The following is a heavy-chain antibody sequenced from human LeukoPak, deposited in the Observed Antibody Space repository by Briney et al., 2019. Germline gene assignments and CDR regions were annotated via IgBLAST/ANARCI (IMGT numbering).Heavy chain of an antibody. V-gene: IGHV3-23*01. CDR2: ISGSGGST. Sequence: GGSLRLFCGASGFTFSIYAMSCVRQHPGKGLEWVSAISGSGGSTYYADSAKGRLTIPRDNSKNTLYLQMNSLRAEDTAVYYCAKAPGFLDYMDVWGKGTTVTVSS. CDR3: AKAPGFLDYMDV. CDR1: GFTFSIYA. J-gene: IGHJ6*03. D-gene: IGHD3-3*01.